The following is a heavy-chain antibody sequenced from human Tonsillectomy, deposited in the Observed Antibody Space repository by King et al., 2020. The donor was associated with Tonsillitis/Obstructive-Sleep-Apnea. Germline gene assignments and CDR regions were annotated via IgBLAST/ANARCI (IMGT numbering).Heavy chain of an antibody. J-gene: IGHJ3*02. D-gene: IGHD2-2*01. Sequence: QLVQSGAEVKKPGESLKISCKGSGYSFTSYWIGWVRQMPGKGLEWMGIMYPGDSNTRYSPSFQGQVTIAADKSISTAYLQWSSLKASDTAIYYCALGVVPTARDAFDIWGQGTMVSVSS. V-gene: IGHV5-51*01. CDR1: GYSFTSYW. CDR2: MYPGDSNT. CDR3: ALGVVPTARDAFDI.